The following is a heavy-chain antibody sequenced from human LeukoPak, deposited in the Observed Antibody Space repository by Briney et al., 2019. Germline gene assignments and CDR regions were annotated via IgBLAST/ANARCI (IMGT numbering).Heavy chain of an antibody. Sequence: ASVKVSCKAPGYTFTNFYIHWVRQAPGQGLEWVGIINPSGGAASYAQKLQGRVAMTRDTSTNTVYMELSSLRSEDTAVYYCVRGGTMAPWGQGTLVTVSS. D-gene: IGHD2-15*01. J-gene: IGHJ5*02. V-gene: IGHV1-46*04. CDR1: GYTFTNFY. CDR3: VRGGTMAP. CDR2: INPSGGAA.